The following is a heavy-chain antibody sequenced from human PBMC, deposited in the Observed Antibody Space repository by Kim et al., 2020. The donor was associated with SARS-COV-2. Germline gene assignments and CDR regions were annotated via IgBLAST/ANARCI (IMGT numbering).Heavy chain of an antibody. Sequence: GGSLRLSCAASGFSFSSYWMSWVRQAPGKGLQWVANIKQDGSERYYADSERGRFTISRDNAKKSLYLQVNSLRAEDTAVYYCARDAPVATITRWNYQYGLDVWSEGTAVSVSS. CDR2: IKQDGSER. J-gene: IGHJ6*04. V-gene: IGHV3-7*01. CDR3: ARDAPVATITRWNYQYGLDV. D-gene: IGHD5-12*01. CDR1: GFSFSSYW.